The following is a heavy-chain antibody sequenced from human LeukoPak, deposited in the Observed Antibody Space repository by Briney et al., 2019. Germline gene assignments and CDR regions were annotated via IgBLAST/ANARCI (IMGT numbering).Heavy chain of an antibody. CDR3: ARDWDYYDSSGYDHPFDY. Sequence: GGSLRLSCAASGFTFSSYSMNWVRQAPGKGLEWVSSISSSSSYIYYADSVKGRFTISRDNAKNSLYLQMNSLRAEDTAVYYCARDWDYYDSSGYDHPFDYWGQGTLVTVSS. J-gene: IGHJ4*02. CDR1: GFTFSSYS. V-gene: IGHV3-21*01. D-gene: IGHD3-22*01. CDR2: ISSSSSYI.